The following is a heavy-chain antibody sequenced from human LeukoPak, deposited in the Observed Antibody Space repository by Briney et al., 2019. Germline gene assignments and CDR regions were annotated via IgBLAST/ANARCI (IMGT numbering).Heavy chain of an antibody. Sequence: PGGSLRLSCAASGFTFSSYAMSWVRQAPGKGLEWVSAISGGGGSTYYADSVKGRFTISRDNSKNTLYLQMNSLRAEDTAVYYCASRQSIAAAGKSDWGQGTLVTVSS. CDR1: GFTFSSYA. D-gene: IGHD6-13*01. J-gene: IGHJ4*02. CDR2: ISGGGGST. V-gene: IGHV3-23*01. CDR3: ASRQSIAAAGKSD.